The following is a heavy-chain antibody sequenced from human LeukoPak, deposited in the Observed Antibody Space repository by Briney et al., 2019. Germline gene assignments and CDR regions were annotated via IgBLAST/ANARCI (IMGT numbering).Heavy chain of an antibody. CDR2: INPNSGGT. D-gene: IGHD1-26*01. Sequence: SVKVSCKASGYTFTGYYMNWVRQAPGHGLEWMGRINPNSGGTNYAQKFQGRVTMTRDTSISTAYMELSRLRSDDTAVYYCAGSGSYYSWFDPWGQGTLVTVSS. CDR1: GYTFTGYY. J-gene: IGHJ5*02. CDR3: AGSGSYYSWFDP. V-gene: IGHV1-2*06.